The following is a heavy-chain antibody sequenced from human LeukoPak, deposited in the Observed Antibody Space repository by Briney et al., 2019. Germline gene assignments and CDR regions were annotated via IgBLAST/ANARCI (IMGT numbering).Heavy chain of an antibody. CDR3: TLGYCSSTSCYFSVY. D-gene: IGHD2-2*01. V-gene: IGHV3-21*01. CDR1: GFTFSSYS. J-gene: IGHJ4*02. Sequence: GGSLRLSCAASGFTFSSYSMNWVRQAPGKGLEWVSSISSSSSYIYYADSVKGRFTISRDNAKNSLYLQMNSLRAEDTAVYYCTLGYCSSTSCYFSVYWGQGTLVTASS. CDR2: ISSSSSYI.